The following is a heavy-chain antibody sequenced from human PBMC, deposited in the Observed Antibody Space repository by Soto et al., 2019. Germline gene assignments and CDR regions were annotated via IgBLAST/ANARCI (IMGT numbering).Heavy chain of an antibody. CDR3: ARHDDSRLGKVVVAATPVSYFDY. D-gene: IGHD2-15*01. J-gene: IGHJ4*02. CDR1: GGSISSSSYY. Sequence: QLQLQESGPGLVKPSETLSLTCTVSGGSISSSSYYWGWIRQPPGKGLEWIGSIYYSGSTYYNPSLKSRVTISVDTSKNQFSLKLSSVTAADTAVYYCARHDDSRLGKVVVAATPVSYFDYWGQGTLVTVSS. CDR2: IYYSGST. V-gene: IGHV4-39*01.